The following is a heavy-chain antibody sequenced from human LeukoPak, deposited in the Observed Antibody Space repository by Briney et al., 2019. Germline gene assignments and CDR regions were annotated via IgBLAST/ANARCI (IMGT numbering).Heavy chain of an antibody. CDR2: INHSGST. CDR3: ARADSSGYPYYFDY. CDR1: GGSFSGYY. D-gene: IGHD3-22*01. J-gene: IGHJ4*02. V-gene: IGHV4-34*01. Sequence: SETLSLTCAVYGGSFSGYYWSWIRQPPGKGLEWIGEINHSGSTYYNPSLKSRVTISVDTSKNQFSLKLSSVTAADTAVYYCARADSSGYPYYFDYWGQGTLVTVSS.